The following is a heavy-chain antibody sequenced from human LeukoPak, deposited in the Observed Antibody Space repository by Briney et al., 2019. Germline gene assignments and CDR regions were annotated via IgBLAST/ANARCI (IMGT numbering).Heavy chain of an antibody. D-gene: IGHD3-22*01. J-gene: IGHJ3*02. Sequence: ASVKVSCKASGYTFTGYYMHWVRQAPGQGLEWMGWINPNSGGTNYAQKFQGRVTMTRDTSISTAYMELSRLRSDDTAVYYCVCYYYDSSGYSQSPYAFDIWGQGTMVTVSS. V-gene: IGHV1-2*02. CDR2: INPNSGGT. CDR3: VCYYYDSSGYSQSPYAFDI. CDR1: GYTFTGYY.